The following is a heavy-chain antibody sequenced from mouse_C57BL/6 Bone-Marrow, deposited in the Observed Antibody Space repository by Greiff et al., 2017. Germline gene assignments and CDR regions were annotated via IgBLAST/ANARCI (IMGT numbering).Heavy chain of an antibody. CDR2: IDPETGGT. CDR3: TRLLWLRRKGFAY. V-gene: IGHV1-15*01. J-gene: IGHJ3*01. D-gene: IGHD2-2*01. Sequence: PLQQSGAELVRPGASVTLSCKASGYTFTDYEMHWVKQTPVHGLEWIGAIDPETGGTAYNQKFKGKAILTADKSSSTAYMELRSLTSEDSAVYYCTRLLWLRRKGFAYWGQGTLVTVSA. CDR1: GYTFTDYE.